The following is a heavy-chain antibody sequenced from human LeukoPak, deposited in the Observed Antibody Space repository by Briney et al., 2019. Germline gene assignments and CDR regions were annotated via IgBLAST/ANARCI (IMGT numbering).Heavy chain of an antibody. CDR1: GFTFSSYW. Sequence: GGSLRLSCAASGFTFSSYWMSWVRQAPGKGLEWVANIKQDGSEKYYVDSVKGRFTISRDNAKNSLYLQMNSLRAEDTAVYYCARVANSGSFPIDYWGPGTLVTVSS. CDR3: ARVANSGSFPIDY. D-gene: IGHD1-26*01. CDR2: IKQDGSEK. V-gene: IGHV3-7*01. J-gene: IGHJ4*02.